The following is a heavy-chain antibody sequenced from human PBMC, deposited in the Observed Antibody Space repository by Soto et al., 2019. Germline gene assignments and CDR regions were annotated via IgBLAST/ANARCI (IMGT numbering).Heavy chain of an antibody. J-gene: IGHJ3*02. CDR1: GGSISSGGYY. V-gene: IGHV4-31*03. CDR3: ATHRDDFWSGYYELDAFDI. CDR2: IYYSGST. Sequence: PSETLSLTCTGSGGSISSGGYYWSWIRQHPGKGLEWIGYIYYSGSTYYNPSLKSRVTISVDTSKNQFSLKLSSVTAADTAVYYCATHRDDFWSGYYELDAFDIWGQGTMVTVSS. D-gene: IGHD3-3*01.